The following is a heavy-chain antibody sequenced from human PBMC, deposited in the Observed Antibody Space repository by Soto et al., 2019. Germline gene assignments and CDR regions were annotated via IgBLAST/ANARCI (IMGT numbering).Heavy chain of an antibody. CDR1: GFTFSTYW. D-gene: IGHD1-26*01. J-gene: IGHJ6*02. CDR2: IKQDGTEK. Sequence: GGSLRLSCTASGFTFSTYWLSWVRRTPGKGLEWVANIKQDGTEKYYVDSVRGRLTVSRDNAKSSLYLQMNSLRVEDTAVYYCTTSPHRDSERVFVWGQGTTVTVSS. V-gene: IGHV3-7*01. CDR3: TTSPHRDSERVFV.